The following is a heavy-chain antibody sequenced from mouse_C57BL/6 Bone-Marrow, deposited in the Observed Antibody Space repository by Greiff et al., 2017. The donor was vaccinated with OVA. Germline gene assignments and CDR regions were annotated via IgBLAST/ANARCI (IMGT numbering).Heavy chain of an antibody. V-gene: IGHV3-6*01. Sequence: EVKLMESGPGLVKPSQSLSLTCSVTGYSITSGYYWNWIRQFPGNKLEWMGYISYDGSNNYNPSLKNRISITRDTSKNQFFLKLNSVTTEDTATYYCAREGLRSFAYWGQGTLVTVSA. CDR3: AREGLRSFAY. J-gene: IGHJ3*01. CDR2: ISYDGSN. D-gene: IGHD1-1*01. CDR1: GYSITSGYY.